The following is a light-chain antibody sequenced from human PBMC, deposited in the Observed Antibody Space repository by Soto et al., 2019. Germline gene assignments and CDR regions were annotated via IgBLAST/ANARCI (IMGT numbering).Light chain of an antibody. Sequence: QSALTQPPSASGSPGQSVTISCTGTSSDVGYYNYVSWYQQHPGKAPKLMIYEVSERPSGVPDRFSGSKSGNTASLTVSGLQAEDEADYFCSSYAGSNSVVFGGGTKLTVL. V-gene: IGLV2-8*01. J-gene: IGLJ2*01. CDR2: EVS. CDR3: SSYAGSNSVV. CDR1: SSDVGYYNY.